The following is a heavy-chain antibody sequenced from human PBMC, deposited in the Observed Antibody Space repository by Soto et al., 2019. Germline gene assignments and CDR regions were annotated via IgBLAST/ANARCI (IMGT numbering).Heavy chain of an antibody. CDR1: GGTFSSYA. CDR3: ARDGHYYGSGRSHYYYGMDV. Sequence: GASVKVSCKASGGTFSSYAISWVRQAPGQGLEWMGGIIPIFGTANYAQKFQGRVTITADESTSTAYMELSSLRSEDTAVYYCARDGHYYGSGRSHYYYGMDVWGQGTTVTVSS. V-gene: IGHV1-69*13. J-gene: IGHJ6*02. D-gene: IGHD3-10*01. CDR2: IIPIFGTA.